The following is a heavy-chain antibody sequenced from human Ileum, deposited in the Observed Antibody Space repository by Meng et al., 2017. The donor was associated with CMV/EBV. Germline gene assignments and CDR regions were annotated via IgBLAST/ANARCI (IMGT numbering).Heavy chain of an antibody. Sequence: QVQLVQSGAEVKKPGVSVKVSCKASGYTFVGYYIHWIRQAPGQGFEWMGWINPNTGDTDYAQKFRDRVTMTRDTSISTVFMDLNWLKSDDTAVYYCARGPSNGDFDYWGQGTLVTVSS. CDR1: GYTFVGYY. CDR2: INPNTGDT. J-gene: IGHJ4*02. V-gene: IGHV1-2*02. CDR3: ARGPSNGDFDY. D-gene: IGHD4-17*01.